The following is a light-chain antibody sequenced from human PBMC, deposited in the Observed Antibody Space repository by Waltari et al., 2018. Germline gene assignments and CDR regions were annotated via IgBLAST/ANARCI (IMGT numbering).Light chain of an antibody. V-gene: IGKV3-20*01. CDR3: MEGAQWYT. CDR1: QSVSSSY. CDR2: GAS. Sequence: EIVLTQSPGTLSLSPGERATLSCRASQSVSSSYLAWYQQKPGQAPRLLIYGASSRATGIPDRISGSGSGTDFALKISRVEAEDVGVYYCMEGAQWYTFGQGTKLEIK. J-gene: IGKJ2*01.